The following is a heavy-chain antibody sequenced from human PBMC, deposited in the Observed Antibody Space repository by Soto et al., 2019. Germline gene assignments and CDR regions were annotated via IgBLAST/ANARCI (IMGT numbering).Heavy chain of an antibody. CDR1: GYPLTSYY. CDR2: INPNSGST. V-gene: IGHV1-46*01. J-gene: IGHJ4*02. D-gene: IGHD3-22*01. CDR3: ARASTIRYYYDGSAYGDH. Sequence: QVHLVQSGAEVKKPGASLKVACKASGYPLTSYYLHWVRQAPGQGLEWMGIINPNSGSTIYAQKFQRRVTMTRDTSTSTVYMELSSLRSEDAAVYYCARASTIRYYYDGSAYGDHWGQGTLVTVSS.